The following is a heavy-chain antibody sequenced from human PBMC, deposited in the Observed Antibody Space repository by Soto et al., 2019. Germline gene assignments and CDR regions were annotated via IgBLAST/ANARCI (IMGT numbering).Heavy chain of an antibody. CDR1: GGSISSSSYY. CDR2: IYYSGST. J-gene: IGHJ6*02. V-gene: IGHV4-39*01. D-gene: IGHD1-1*01. Sequence: PSETLSLTCTVSGGSISSSSYYWGWIRQPPGKGLEWIGSIYYSGSTYYNPSLKSRVTISVDTSKNQFSLKLSSVTAADTAVYYCARRVRMNWNLDSLGYYGMDVWGQGTTVTVSS. CDR3: ARRVRMNWNLDSLGYYGMDV.